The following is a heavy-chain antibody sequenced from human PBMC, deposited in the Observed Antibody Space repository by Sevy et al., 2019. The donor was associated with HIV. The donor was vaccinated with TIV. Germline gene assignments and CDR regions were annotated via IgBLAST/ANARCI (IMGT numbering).Heavy chain of an antibody. CDR1: GFTFNDYA. J-gene: IGHJ6*02. Sequence: GGSLRLSCAASGFTFNDYAMHWVRQAPGKGLEWVSGISYNSGRIDYADSVRGRFTMSRDKAKNSLYLEMRRLTVDGTAVYYCAKDGGNALWQSGYDTYYFYYYGMDGWGQGTTVTVSS. CDR2: ISYNSGRI. D-gene: IGHD5-12*01. CDR3: AKDGGNALWQSGYDTYYFYYYGMDG. V-gene: IGHV3-9*01.